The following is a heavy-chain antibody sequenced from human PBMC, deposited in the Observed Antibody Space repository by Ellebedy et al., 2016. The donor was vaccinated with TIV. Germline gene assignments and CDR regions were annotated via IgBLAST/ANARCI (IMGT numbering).Heavy chain of an antibody. CDR1: GFTFSNFA. J-gene: IGHJ4*02. CDR3: AKRLWSGRAGGPYDY. Sequence: GESLKISCAASGFTFSNFAMSWVRQAPGKGLEWASGISGGGVNTYYADSLKGRFTIPRDNSKHTVYLQMNSLWAEDTAVYYCAKRLWSGRAGGPYDYWGQGTLVTISS. V-gene: IGHV3-23*01. D-gene: IGHD3-3*01. CDR2: ISGGGVNT.